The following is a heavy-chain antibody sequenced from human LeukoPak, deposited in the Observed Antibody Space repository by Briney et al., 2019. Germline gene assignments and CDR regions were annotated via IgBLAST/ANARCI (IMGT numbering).Heavy chain of an antibody. V-gene: IGHV3-53*01. D-gene: IGHD2-15*01. Sequence: PGGSLRLSCAASGFTVGNKYMSWVRQAPGKGLEWVALTYTDGSTYYADSVKGRFTISRDNSKNTLYLQMNSLRAEDTAVYYCAKPPYCSGGSCYPRDVWGKGTTVTVSS. CDR3: AKPPYCSGGSCYPRDV. CDR1: GFTVGNKY. CDR2: TYTDGST. J-gene: IGHJ6*04.